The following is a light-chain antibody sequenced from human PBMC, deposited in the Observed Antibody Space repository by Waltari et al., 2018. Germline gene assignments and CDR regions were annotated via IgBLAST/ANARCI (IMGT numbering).Light chain of an antibody. J-gene: IGLJ2*01. CDR2: ENN. V-gene: IGLV1-51*02. CDR1: NSNIGNDY. CDR3: GTWDTSLSALI. Sequence: QSVLTQPPSVSAAPGQKVTISSSGSNSNIGNDYVSWYQQLPGTAPKLFIYENNKRPSGIPDRFSGSKSGTSATLGITGLQTGDEADYYCGTWDTSLSALIFGGGTKLTVL.